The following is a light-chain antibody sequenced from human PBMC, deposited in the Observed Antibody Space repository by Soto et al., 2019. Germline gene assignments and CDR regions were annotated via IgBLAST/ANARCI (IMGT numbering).Light chain of an antibody. V-gene: IGLV2-14*03. CDR3: SSYTTSNTRQIV. J-gene: IGLJ1*01. CDR2: DVS. CDR1: SSDGGGYNY. Sequence: QSVLTQPASVSGSPGQSMPISCTGTSSDGGGYNYVSWYQHHPGKAPKLMIYDVSNRPSGVSNRFSGSKSGNTASLTISGLQPEDEADYYCSSYTTSNTRQIVFGTGTKVTVL.